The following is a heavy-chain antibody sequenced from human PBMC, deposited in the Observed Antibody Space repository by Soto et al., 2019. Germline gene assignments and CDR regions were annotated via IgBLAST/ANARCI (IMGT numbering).Heavy chain of an antibody. J-gene: IGHJ2*01. D-gene: IGHD3-16*01. V-gene: IGHV1-69*12. CDR2: IIPLFGRT. Sequence: QVQLVQSGAEVKKPGSSVKVSCKASGGTFRSYAISWVRQAPGQGLEWMGGIIPLFGRTNYAQKFQDRVTITADELTTTVYMELSSLRSEDTAVYYCARDTLSDGLGDWYFDLWGRGTLVTVSS. CDR3: ARDTLSDGLGDWYFDL. CDR1: GGTFRSYA.